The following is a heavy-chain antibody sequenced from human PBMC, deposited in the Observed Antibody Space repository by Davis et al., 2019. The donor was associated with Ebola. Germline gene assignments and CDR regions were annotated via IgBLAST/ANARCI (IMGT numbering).Heavy chain of an antibody. D-gene: IGHD3-22*01. J-gene: IGHJ4*02. V-gene: IGHV3-7*01. CDR1: GFTFSSYW. CDR2: IKQDGSKK. CDR3: ARDLDTSDHYSFFDD. Sequence: GESLKIFCAASGFTFSSYWMNWVRQAPGKGLEWVAKIKQDGSKKYYVDSVKGRFTISRDNAKDSLFLQMNSLRAEDTAVYYCARDLDTSDHYSFFDDWGQGTLVIVSS.